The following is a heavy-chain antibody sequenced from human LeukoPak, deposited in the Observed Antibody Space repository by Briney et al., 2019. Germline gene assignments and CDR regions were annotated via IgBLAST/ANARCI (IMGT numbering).Heavy chain of an antibody. D-gene: IGHD2-2*01. CDR3: ARSLKWYLVGFDY. CDR1: GFAFSSYA. CDR2: INNSGTST. V-gene: IGHV3-23*05. J-gene: IGHJ4*02. Sequence: PGGSLRLSCAASGFAFSSYAINWVRQAPGKGLQWVSVINNSGTSTFYAGSVKGRFTISRDNSRNTLYLQMSSLRGENTALYFCARSLKWYLVGFDYWGQGTLVTVSS.